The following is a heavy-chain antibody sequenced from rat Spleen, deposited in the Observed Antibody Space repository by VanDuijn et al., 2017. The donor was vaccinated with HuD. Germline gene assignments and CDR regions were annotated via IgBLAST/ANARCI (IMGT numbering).Heavy chain of an antibody. J-gene: IGHJ1*01. Sequence: EVQLVESGGGLVQPGRSLKLSCAASGFTFSDYAMAWVRQAPKKGLEWVATIIYDGSSTYYRDSVKGRFTISRDNAKSTLYLQMDSLRSEDTATYYCARQRTMGYFDFWGPGTMVTVSS. D-gene: IGHD1-7*01. CDR2: IIYDGSST. CDR3: ARQRTMGYFDF. V-gene: IGHV5-17*01. CDR1: GFTFSDYA.